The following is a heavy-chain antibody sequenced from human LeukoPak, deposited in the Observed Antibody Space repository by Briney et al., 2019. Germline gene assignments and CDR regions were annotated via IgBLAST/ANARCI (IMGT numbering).Heavy chain of an antibody. D-gene: IGHD3-22*01. Sequence: ASVKVSCKASGYTFTSYAMHWVRQAPGQRLEWMGWTNAGNGNTKYSQKFQGRVTITRDTSASTAYMELSSLRSEDTAVYYCARVTMMDYGMDVWGQGTTVTVSS. CDR2: TNAGNGNT. J-gene: IGHJ6*02. V-gene: IGHV1-3*01. CDR1: GYTFTSYA. CDR3: ARVTMMDYGMDV.